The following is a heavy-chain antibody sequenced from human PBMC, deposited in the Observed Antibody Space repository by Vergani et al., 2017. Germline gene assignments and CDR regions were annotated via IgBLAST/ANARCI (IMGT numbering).Heavy chain of an antibody. V-gene: IGHV4-34*02. Sequence: QVQLQQWGAGVVKPSGTLSLTCAVFGESFSSFYWSWIRQPPGKGLEWIGEINNDGHTNYNPSLESRVTVSRDTAKNQFSLNLTSVTAADTAVYYCARGRGDNWYFDLWGRGTLVTVSS. D-gene: IGHD3-16*01. CDR1: GESFSSFY. CDR3: ARGRGDNWYFDL. J-gene: IGHJ2*01. CDR2: INNDGHT.